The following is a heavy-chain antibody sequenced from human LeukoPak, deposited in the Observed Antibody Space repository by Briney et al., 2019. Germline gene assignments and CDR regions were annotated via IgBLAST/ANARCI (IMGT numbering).Heavy chain of an antibody. J-gene: IGHJ4*02. CDR1: GSTFADYA. D-gene: IGHD2-21*01. V-gene: IGHV3-9*01. CDR2: ISWNSGTI. CDR3: AEAPVTSCRGAYCYPFDS. Sequence: PGGSLRLSCAASGSTFADYAMHWVRQAPGKGLEWVSGISWNSGTIGYADSVKGRFTISRDNAKNSLYLQMNSLRAEDAAVYFCAEAPVTSCRGAYCYPFDSWGQGTLVTVSS.